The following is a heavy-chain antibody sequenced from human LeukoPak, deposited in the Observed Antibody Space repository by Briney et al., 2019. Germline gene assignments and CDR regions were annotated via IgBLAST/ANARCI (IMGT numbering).Heavy chain of an antibody. CDR3: ARGLRLPSRSTPAVPHV. CDR2: INHSGTT. D-gene: IGHD2/OR15-2a*01. Sequence: PSETLSLTCAVYGGSFIDYCWNWIRQSPGKGLEWLGEINHSGTTNYNPSLKSRVTISVDTSKNQFSLRLSSVTAADTAVYYCARGLRLPSRSTPAVPHVWGKGTTVTVSA. CDR1: GGSFIDYC. J-gene: IGHJ6*04. V-gene: IGHV4-34*01.